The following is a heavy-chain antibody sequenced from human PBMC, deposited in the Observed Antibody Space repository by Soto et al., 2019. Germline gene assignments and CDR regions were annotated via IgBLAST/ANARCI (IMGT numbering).Heavy chain of an antibody. Sequence: GSLRLSCAASGFTVSSNYMSWVRQAPGKGLEWVSVIYSGGSTYYADSVKGRFTISRDNSKNTLYLHMNSLRAEDTAVYYCARDLLLNSYYYGMDVGCQATMVAVSS. CDR1: GFTVSSNY. D-gene: IGHD3-16*01. CDR3: ARDLLLNSYYYGMDV. J-gene: IGHJ6*02. CDR2: IYSGGST. V-gene: IGHV3-53*01.